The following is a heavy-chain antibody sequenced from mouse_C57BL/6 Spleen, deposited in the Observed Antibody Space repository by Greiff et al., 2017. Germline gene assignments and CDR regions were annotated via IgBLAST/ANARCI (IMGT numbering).Heavy chain of an antibody. J-gene: IGHJ4*01. Sequence: QVQLQQPGAELVMPGASVKLSCKASGYTFTSYWMHWVKQRPGQGLEWIGEIDPSDSYTNYNQKFKGKSTLPVDKSSSTAYMQLSSLTSEDSAVYYCARSMDYWGQGTSVTVSS. CDR1: GYTFTSYW. V-gene: IGHV1-69*01. CDR2: IDPSDSYT. CDR3: ARSMDY.